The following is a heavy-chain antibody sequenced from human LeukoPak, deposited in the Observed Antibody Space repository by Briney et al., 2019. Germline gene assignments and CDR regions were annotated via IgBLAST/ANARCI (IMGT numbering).Heavy chain of an antibody. J-gene: IGHJ4*02. V-gene: IGHV4-59*01. CDR3: ARHIGAYVYYFDY. Sequence: PSETLSLTCTVSGGSISSYYWSWIRQPPGKGLEWIGYFYYSGSTNYNPSLKSRVTMSVDTSKNQFSLKLSSVTAADTAVYYCARHIGAYVYYFDYWGQGTLVTVSS. CDR1: GGSISSYY. CDR2: FYYSGST. D-gene: IGHD4-17*01.